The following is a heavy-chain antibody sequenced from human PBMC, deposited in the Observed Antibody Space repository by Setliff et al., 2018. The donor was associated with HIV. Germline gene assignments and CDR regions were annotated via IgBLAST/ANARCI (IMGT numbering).Heavy chain of an antibody. V-gene: IGHV1-2*02. D-gene: IGHD1-26*01. Sequence: PSVKVSCKASGYSFSGYYLHWVRRAPGQGLEWMEWINPNSGATNYAQNFQGRVTMTRDTSISTAYMDLSSLTSDDTAVYYCAVASIVSTARWNHWGRGTLVTVSS. CDR3: AVASIVSTARWNH. CDR2: INPNSGAT. J-gene: IGHJ5*02. CDR1: GYSFSGYY.